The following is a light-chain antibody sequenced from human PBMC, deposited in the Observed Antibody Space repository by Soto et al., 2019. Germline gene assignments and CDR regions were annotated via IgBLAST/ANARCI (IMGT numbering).Light chain of an antibody. Sequence: EIVLTQSPGTLSLSPGERATLSCRASHSVSSTYLAWYQQNRGQAPRLLIYGASSRATGIPDRFSGSGSGTDFPLTISRLEPEDFAVYYCQQYGSSPSTFGQGTRLEIK. CDR2: GAS. V-gene: IGKV3-20*01. CDR3: QQYGSSPST. CDR1: HSVSSTY. J-gene: IGKJ5*01.